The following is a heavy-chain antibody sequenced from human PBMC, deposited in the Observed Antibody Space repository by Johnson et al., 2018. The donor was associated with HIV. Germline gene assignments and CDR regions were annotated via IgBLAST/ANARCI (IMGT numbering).Heavy chain of an antibody. D-gene: IGHD4-23*01. CDR1: GFTFSTYG. J-gene: IGHJ3*02. CDR2: ITYDGSNQ. V-gene: IGHV3-30*18. CDR3: TKHRPPTTVGAVDAFDI. Sequence: VQLVESGGGVVQPGRSLRLSCAASGFTFSTYGMHWVRQAPGKGLEWVAVITYDGSNQYYGDSVKGRFTISRDNSKNTLYLQMNSLRGEDTAVYYCTKHRPPTTVGAVDAFDIWGQGTMVTVSS.